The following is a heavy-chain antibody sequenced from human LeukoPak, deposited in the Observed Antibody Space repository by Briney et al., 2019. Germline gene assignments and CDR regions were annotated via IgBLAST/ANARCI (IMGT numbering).Heavy chain of an antibody. V-gene: IGHV3-30*18. J-gene: IGHJ4*02. D-gene: IGHD6-13*01. Sequence: GGSLRLSCAASGFTFSSYAMSWVRQAPGKGLEWVAVIAHDGSVKYYADYAKGRFTISGDNSKNGLYLQMNSLRAEDTAVYFCAKEGSSKSSSWYNYWGQGTLVTVSS. CDR1: GFTFSSYA. CDR2: IAHDGSVK. CDR3: AKEGSSKSSSWYNY.